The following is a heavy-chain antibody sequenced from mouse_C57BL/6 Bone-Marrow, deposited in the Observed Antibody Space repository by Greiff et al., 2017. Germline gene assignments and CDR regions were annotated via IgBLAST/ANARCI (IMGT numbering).Heavy chain of an antibody. J-gene: IGHJ4*01. CDR2: IDPSDSYT. CDR3: ALYYYGSSYYAMDY. V-gene: IGHV1-69*01. Sequence: QVQLQQPGAELVMPGASVKLSCKASGYTFTSYWMHWVKQRPGQGLEWIGEIDPSDSYTNYNQKFKGKSTLTVDKSSSTAYMQLSSLTSEDSAVYYCALYYYGSSYYAMDYWGQGPSVTVSS. CDR1: GYTFTSYW. D-gene: IGHD1-1*01.